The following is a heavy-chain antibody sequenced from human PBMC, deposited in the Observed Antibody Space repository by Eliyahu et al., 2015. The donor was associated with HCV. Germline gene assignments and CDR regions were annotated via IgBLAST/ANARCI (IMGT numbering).Heavy chain of an antibody. Sequence: EVQLVESGGGLVQPGGSLKLXCAASGFTFSGSAMHWVRQASGKGLEWVGRIRSKANSYATAYAASVKGRFTISRDDSKNTAYLQMNSLKTEDTAVYYCTREGANWGQGTLVTVSS. CDR3: TREGAN. V-gene: IGHV3-73*02. J-gene: IGHJ4*02. CDR1: GFTFSGSA. CDR2: IRSKANSYAT. D-gene: IGHD3-16*01.